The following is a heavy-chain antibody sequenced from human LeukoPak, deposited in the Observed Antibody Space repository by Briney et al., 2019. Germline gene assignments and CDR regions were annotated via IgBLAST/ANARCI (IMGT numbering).Heavy chain of an antibody. CDR3: ARRAVAGSFDY. V-gene: IGHV1-18*01. D-gene: IGHD6-19*01. Sequence: ASVKVSCKASGYTLTSYGISWVRQPPGQGLEWMGWISAYNGNTNYAQKLQGRVTMTTDTSTSTAYMELRSLRSDDTAVYYCARRAVAGSFDYWGQGTLVTVSS. CDR2: ISAYNGNT. CDR1: GYTLTSYG. J-gene: IGHJ4*02.